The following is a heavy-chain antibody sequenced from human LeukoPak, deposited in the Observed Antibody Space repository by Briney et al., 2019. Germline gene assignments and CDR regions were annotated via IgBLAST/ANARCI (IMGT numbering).Heavy chain of an antibody. CDR2: IWYDGSNK. CDR3: AKDRGFGEIRGGYFDY. CDR1: GFTFSSYG. J-gene: IGHJ4*02. V-gene: IGHV3-33*06. D-gene: IGHD3-10*01. Sequence: PGRSLRLSCAASGFTFSSYGMHWVRQAPGKGLEWVAVIWYDGSNKYYADSVKGRFTISRDNSKNTLYLQMNSLRAEDTAVYYCAKDRGFGEIRGGYFDYWGQGTLVTVSS.